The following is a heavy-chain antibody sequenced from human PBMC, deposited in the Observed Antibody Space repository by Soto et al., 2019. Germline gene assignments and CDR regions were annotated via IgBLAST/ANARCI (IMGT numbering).Heavy chain of an antibody. D-gene: IGHD6-19*01. CDR3: ARLPRIAVAGIVPYYYYYIDV. CDR2: INYSGST. J-gene: IGHJ6*03. V-gene: IGHV4-39*01. Sequence: SETLSLTCTVSGGSISSSSYYWGWIRQPPGKGLEWIGNINYSGSTYYNPPLESRVTISVDTSKSEFSLKLSSVTAADTALYYCARLPRIAVAGIVPYYYYYIDVWGKGTTVTVSS. CDR1: GGSISSSSYY.